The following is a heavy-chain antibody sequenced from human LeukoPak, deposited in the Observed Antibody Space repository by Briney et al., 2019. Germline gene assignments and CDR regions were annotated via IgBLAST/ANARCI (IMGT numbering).Heavy chain of an antibody. J-gene: IGHJ4*02. CDR1: GFTFSDYY. CDR3: ARDRAAMVIDY. D-gene: IGHD5-18*01. Sequence: GGSLRLSCAASGFTFSDYYMSWIRQAPGKGMEWVSYISSSGSTIYYADSVKGRFTISRDNAKNSQYLQMNSLRAEDTAVYYCARDRAAMVIDYWGQGTLVTVSS. V-gene: IGHV3-11*04. CDR2: ISSSGSTI.